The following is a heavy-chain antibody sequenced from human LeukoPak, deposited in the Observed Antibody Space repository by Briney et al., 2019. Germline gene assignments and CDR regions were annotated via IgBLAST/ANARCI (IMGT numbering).Heavy chain of an antibody. D-gene: IGHD5-18*01. CDR3: ARESPYSYGSYYYYGMDV. CDR1: GGSISGYY. CDR2: IYYSEST. J-gene: IGHJ6*02. V-gene: IGHV4-59*01. Sequence: SETLSLTCTVSGGSISGYYWSWIRQPPAKGLEWIGYIYYSESTNYNPSLKSRVTISVDPSKNQFSLKLSSVTAADTAVYYCARESPYSYGSYYYYGMDVRGQGTTVTVSS.